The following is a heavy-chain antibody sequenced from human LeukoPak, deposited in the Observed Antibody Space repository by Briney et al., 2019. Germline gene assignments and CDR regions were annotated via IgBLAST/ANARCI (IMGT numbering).Heavy chain of an antibody. D-gene: IGHD3-3*01. Sequence: ASVKVSCKASGYTFTGYYMHWVRQAPGQGLEWMGWINPNSGGTNYAQKFQGRVTMTRDMSISTAYMELSRLGSDDTAVYYCASQSRIITIFGVVMTAHAFDIWGQGTMVTVSS. CDR2: INPNSGGT. CDR3: ASQSRIITIFGVVMTAHAFDI. V-gene: IGHV1-2*02. J-gene: IGHJ3*02. CDR1: GYTFTGYY.